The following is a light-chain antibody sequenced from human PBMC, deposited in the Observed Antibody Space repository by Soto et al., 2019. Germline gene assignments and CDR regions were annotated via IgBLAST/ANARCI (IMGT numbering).Light chain of an antibody. CDR2: DAS. V-gene: IGKV1-12*01. Sequence: DIQMTQSPSSVPASVGDRVTITCRASQGISSWLAWYQQKPGKALKLLIYDASSLQSGGPSSLSGSGSETGFPLTISILQPEDFATYYCQQANSFPLTFGGGTKVEIK. CDR1: QGISSW. CDR3: QQANSFPLT. J-gene: IGKJ4*02.